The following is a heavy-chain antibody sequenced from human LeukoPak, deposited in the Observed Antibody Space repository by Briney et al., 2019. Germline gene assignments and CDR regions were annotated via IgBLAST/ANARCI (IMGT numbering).Heavy chain of an antibody. Sequence: KTSETLSLTCTVSGGSISSYYWSWIRQPPGKGLKWIGCIYYSGSTNYNPSLKSRVTISVDTSKNQFSLKLSSVTAADTAVYYCARVVVHGYSDYWGQGTLVTVSS. CDR3: ARVVVHGYSDY. V-gene: IGHV4-59*01. J-gene: IGHJ4*02. CDR2: IYYSGST. D-gene: IGHD1-1*01. CDR1: GGSISSYY.